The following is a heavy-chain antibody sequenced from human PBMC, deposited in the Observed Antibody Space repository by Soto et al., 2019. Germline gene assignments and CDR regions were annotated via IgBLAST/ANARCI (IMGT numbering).Heavy chain of an antibody. CDR1: GGSISSGDYY. V-gene: IGHV4-30-4*01. Sequence: QVQLQESGPGLVKPSQTLSLTCTVSGGSISSGDYYWSWIRQPPGKGLEWIGYIYYSGSTYYNPSFKSQVTISIATSQNQFSLKLSSVTAADTAVYYCARRLYCSSNDCRYYFDYWGQGTLVTVSS. D-gene: IGHD2-2*01. CDR2: IYYSGST. J-gene: IGHJ4*02. CDR3: ARRLYCSSNDCRYYFDY.